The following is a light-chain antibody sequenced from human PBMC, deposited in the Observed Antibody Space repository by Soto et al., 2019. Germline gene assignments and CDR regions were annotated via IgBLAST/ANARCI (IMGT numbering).Light chain of an antibody. CDR3: LQDSNYIWP. V-gene: IGKV1-6*01. J-gene: IGKJ1*01. CDR2: ASS. CDR1: QDIGNG. Sequence: AVQMTQSPSSLSVSVGDRVTITCRASQDIGNGLGGYQQKPGKAPKLLIYASSSLESGVPARFSASGSGTDFTLSISSPQPEDFGTDYCLQDSNYIWPFGQGTKVEIK.